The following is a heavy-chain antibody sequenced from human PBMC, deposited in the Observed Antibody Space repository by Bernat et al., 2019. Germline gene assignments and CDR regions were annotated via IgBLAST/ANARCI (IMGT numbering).Heavy chain of an antibody. CDR3: ARKGLRGSHDYYVGMDV. CDR2: ISAYNGNT. Sequence: QVQLVQSGVEVKKPGASVKVSCKASGYTFTNYGISWVRQAPGQGLEWMGWISAYNGNTNYAQKVQGRVTMTTDTSTSTAYMELRSLRSDDTAVYYCARKGLRGSHDYYVGMDVWGQGTTVTVSS. D-gene: IGHD2-8*01. CDR1: GYTFTNYG. J-gene: IGHJ6*02. V-gene: IGHV1-18*01.